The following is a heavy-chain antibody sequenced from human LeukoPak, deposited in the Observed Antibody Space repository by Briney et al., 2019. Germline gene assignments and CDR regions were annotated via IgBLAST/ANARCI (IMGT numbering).Heavy chain of an antibody. D-gene: IGHD1/OR15-1a*01. CDR2: IYPGDSDT. CDR1: GYSFTSYW. J-gene: IGHJ4*02. CDR3: ATSESQTRFDY. Sequence: GESLKISCKASGYSFTSYWIGWVRQMPGKGLEWMGIIYPGDSDTRYSPSFQGQVTISADTSINTAYLQWSSLRASDTAMYYCATSESQTRFDYWGQGTPVTVSS. V-gene: IGHV5-51*01.